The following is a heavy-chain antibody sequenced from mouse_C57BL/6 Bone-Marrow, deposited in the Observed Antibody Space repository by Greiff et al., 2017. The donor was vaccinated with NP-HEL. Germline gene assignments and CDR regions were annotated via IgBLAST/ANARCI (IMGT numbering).Heavy chain of an antibody. CDR3: AREGIYYDYDHYYAMDY. J-gene: IGHJ4*01. Sequence: DVKLQESGPGLVKPSQSLSLTCSVTGYSITSGYYWNWIRQFPGNKLEWMGYISYDGSNNYNPSLKNRISITRDTSKNQFFLKLNSVTTEDTATYYCAREGIYYDYDHYYAMDYWGQGTSVTVSS. CDR2: ISYDGSN. D-gene: IGHD2-4*01. CDR1: GYSITSGYY. V-gene: IGHV3-6*01.